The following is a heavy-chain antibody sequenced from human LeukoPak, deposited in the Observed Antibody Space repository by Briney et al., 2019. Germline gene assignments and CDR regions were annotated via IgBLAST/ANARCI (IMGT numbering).Heavy chain of an antibody. D-gene: IGHD2-2*01. CDR2: IYYSGST. CDR1: GGSISSGDYY. V-gene: IGHV4-30-4*01. CDR3: ARQRYCSSTSWECYYYYYGMDV. Sequence: SETLSLTCTVSGGSISSGDYYWSWIRQPPGKGLEWIGCIYYSGSTYYNPSLKSRVTISVDTSKNQFSLKLSSVTAADTAVYYCARQRYCSSTSWECYYYYYGMDVWGQGTTVTVSS. J-gene: IGHJ6*02.